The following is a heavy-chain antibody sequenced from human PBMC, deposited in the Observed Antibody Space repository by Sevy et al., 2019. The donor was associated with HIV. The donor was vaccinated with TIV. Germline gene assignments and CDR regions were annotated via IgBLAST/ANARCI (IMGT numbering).Heavy chain of an antibody. J-gene: IGHJ6*02. CDR2: ISYHGRDK. CDR3: AKDFTGYNGMDV. V-gene: IGHV3-30*18. CDR1: GFTFTTSG. Sequence: GGSLRLSCVVSGFTFTTSGMHWVRQAPGKVLEWVAVISYHGRDKFCADSVKGRFTISRDNSDNILYLHMTSLRSEDTAVYYCAKDFTGYNGMDVWGQGTMVTVSS. D-gene: IGHD3-9*01.